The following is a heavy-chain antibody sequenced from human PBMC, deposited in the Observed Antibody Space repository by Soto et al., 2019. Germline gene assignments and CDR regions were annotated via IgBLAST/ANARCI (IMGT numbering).Heavy chain of an antibody. J-gene: IGHJ6*02. CDR3: GRDGQGLAPYALDV. D-gene: IGHD6-19*01. V-gene: IGHV3-33*01. CDR1: GFTFSSHA. CDR2: IWYDGSNK. Sequence: QVQLVESGGGVAQPGRSLRLSCTVSGFTFSSHAMHWVRQAPGKGLEWVTQIWYDGSNKYYAESVKGRFTISRDNSKNQTYLQMNSLRVEETAVDYRGRDGQGLAPYALDVWGQGTSVTVSS.